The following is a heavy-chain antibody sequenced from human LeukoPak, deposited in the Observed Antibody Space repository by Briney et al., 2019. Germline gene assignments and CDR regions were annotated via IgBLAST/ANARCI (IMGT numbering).Heavy chain of an antibody. Sequence: GRSLRLSCAASGFTFSSYGMHWVRQAPGKGLEWVAVIRYDGSNKYYADSVKGRFTISRDNSKNTLYLQMNSLRAEDTAVYYCARQSYYYDSSGPRPHYWGQGTLVTVSS. CDR2: IRYDGSNK. J-gene: IGHJ4*02. D-gene: IGHD3-22*01. V-gene: IGHV3-33*01. CDR3: ARQSYYYDSSGPRPHY. CDR1: GFTFSSYG.